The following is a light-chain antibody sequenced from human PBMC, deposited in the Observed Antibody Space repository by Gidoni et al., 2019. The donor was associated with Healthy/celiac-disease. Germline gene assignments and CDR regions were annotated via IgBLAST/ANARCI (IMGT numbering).Light chain of an antibody. CDR3: QQRSNWPT. Sequence: EIVLTQSPATLSLSPGERATLSCRASQSVSSYLAWYQQKPGQAPRLLIYDASNRATGIPARFSGSGSGTDFTRTISSLGPEDFAVYYCQQRSNWPTFGGGTKVEIK. V-gene: IGKV3-11*01. CDR2: DAS. CDR1: QSVSSY. J-gene: IGKJ4*01.